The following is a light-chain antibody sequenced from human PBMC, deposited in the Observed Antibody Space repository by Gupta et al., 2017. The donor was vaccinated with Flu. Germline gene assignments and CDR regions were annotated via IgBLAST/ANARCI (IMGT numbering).Light chain of an antibody. CDR3: QQYGSSPLCS. V-gene: IGKV3D-20*01. CDR2: DAS. Sequence: EIALTQSPATLSLSPGERATLSCGASQSVSSSYLAWYQQKPGRAPRLLIYDASSRATGIPDRFSGSGSGTDFTLTISRLEPEEFAVYYCQQYGSSPLCSFGQGTKLEIK. J-gene: IGKJ2*04. CDR1: QSVSSSY.